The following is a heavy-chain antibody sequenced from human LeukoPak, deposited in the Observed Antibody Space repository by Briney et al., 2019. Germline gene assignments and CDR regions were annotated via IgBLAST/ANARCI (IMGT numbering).Heavy chain of an antibody. D-gene: IGHD4-17*01. J-gene: IGHJ6*03. CDR3: ARRVTNAYYMDV. CDR2: IYYSGST. V-gene: IGHV4-59*01. Sequence: SETLSLTCTVSGGSISSYYWSWIRQPPGKGLEWIGYIYYSGSTNYNPSLKSRVTISVDTSKNQFSLKLSSVTAADTAVYYCARRVTNAYYMDVWGKGTTVTVSS. CDR1: GGSISSYY.